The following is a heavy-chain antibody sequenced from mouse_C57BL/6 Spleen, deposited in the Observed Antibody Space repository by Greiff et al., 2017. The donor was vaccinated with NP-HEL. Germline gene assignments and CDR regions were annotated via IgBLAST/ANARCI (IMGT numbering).Heavy chain of an antibody. V-gene: IGHV1-50*01. Sequence: QVQLQQPGAELVKPGASVKLSCKASGYTFTSYWMQWVKQRPGQGLEWIGEIDPSDSYTNYNQKFKGKATLTVDTSSSTAYMQLSSLTSGDSAVYYCARGGYYWYFDVWGTGTTVTVSS. J-gene: IGHJ1*03. CDR3: ARGGYYWYFDV. CDR2: IDPSDSYT. D-gene: IGHD1-1*02. CDR1: GYTFTSYW.